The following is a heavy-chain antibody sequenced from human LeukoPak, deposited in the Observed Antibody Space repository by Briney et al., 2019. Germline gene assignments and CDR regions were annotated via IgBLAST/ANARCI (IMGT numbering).Heavy chain of an antibody. CDR3: ARELWYPNWFDP. J-gene: IGHJ5*02. V-gene: IGHV4-39*07. D-gene: IGHD1-14*01. CDR2: IYYSGST. Sequence: PSETLSLTCTVSGGSISSSSYYWGWIRQPPGKGLEWIGSIYYSGSTYYNPSLKSRVTISVDTSKNQFSLKLSSVTAADTAVYYCARELWYPNWFDPWGQGTLVTVSS. CDR1: GGSISSSSYY.